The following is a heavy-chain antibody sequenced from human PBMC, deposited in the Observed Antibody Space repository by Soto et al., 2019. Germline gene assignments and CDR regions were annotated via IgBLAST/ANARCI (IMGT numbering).Heavy chain of an antibody. V-gene: IGHV3-33*01. CDR3: GRGYNYADY. CDR1: GFSFSTYG. J-gene: IGHJ4*02. Sequence: VGSLRLSCAASGFSFSTYGMQWVRQAPGKGLEWVAEIWYDGSNDFYSDSVKGRFTISRDNAKNTLFLQMNSLRAEDTAMYYCGRGYNYADYWGQGTQVTV. CDR2: IWYDGSND. D-gene: IGHD5-18*01.